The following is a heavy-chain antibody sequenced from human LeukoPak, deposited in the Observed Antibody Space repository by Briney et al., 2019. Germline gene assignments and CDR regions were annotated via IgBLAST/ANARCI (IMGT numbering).Heavy chain of an antibody. CDR1: GGFISSSNDY. J-gene: IGHJ5*02. D-gene: IGHD6-19*01. V-gene: IGHV4-39*01. CDR3: ARRRAGRDWFDP. Sequence: NPSEALSLTCAVSGGFISSSNDYWGWIRQPPGQGLEWIGSIYYSGNTYYNPSLKSRVTISVDTSKNQFSLKLSSVTATDTAVYYCARRRAGRDWFDPWGQGTLVTVSS. CDR2: IYYSGNT.